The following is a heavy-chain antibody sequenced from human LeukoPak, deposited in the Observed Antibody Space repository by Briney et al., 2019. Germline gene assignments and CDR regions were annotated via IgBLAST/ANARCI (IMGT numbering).Heavy chain of an antibody. D-gene: IGHD3-10*01. CDR2: IYSSDTT. CDR1: GFTFSGYA. Sequence: GGSLRLSCAASGFTFSGYAMNWVRQAPGKGLEWVSHIYSSDTTYANSVKGRFTISRDNSKSTLCLQMNTLRAEDTAVYYCAKGTYYYDSGSYLECFGEDWGQGTLVTVSS. J-gene: IGHJ1*01. CDR3: AKGTYYYDSGSYLECFGED. V-gene: IGHV3-23*05.